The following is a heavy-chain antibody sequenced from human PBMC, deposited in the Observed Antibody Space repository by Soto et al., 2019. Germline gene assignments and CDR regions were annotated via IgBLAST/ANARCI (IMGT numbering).Heavy chain of an antibody. V-gene: IGHV5-51*01. D-gene: IGHD6-6*01. J-gene: IGHJ6*02. Sequence: GESLKISCKGSGYSFTIYWIGWVRQMPGKGLEWMGIIYPGDSDTRYSPSFQGQVTISADKSISTAYLQWSSLKASDTAMYYCARHSSSSSSYYYYYGMDVWGQGTTVTVSS. CDR3: ARHSSSSSSYYYYYGMDV. CDR1: GYSFTIYW. CDR2: IYPGDSDT.